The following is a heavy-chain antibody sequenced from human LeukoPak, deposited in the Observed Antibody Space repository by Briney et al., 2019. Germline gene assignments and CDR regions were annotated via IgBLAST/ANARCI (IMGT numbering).Heavy chain of an antibody. CDR2: ISYDGSNK. Sequence: GGSLRLSCAASGFTFSSYGMPWVRQAPGKGLEWVAVISYDGSNKYYADSVKGRFTISRDNSKNTLYLQMNSLRAEDTAVYYCAKDALYYDFWSGYYTFFDYWGQGTLVTVSS. J-gene: IGHJ4*02. CDR3: AKDALYYDFWSGYYTFFDY. D-gene: IGHD3-3*01. V-gene: IGHV3-30*18. CDR1: GFTFSSYG.